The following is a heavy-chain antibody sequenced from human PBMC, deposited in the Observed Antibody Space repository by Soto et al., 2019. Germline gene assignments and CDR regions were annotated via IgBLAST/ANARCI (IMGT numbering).Heavy chain of an antibody. D-gene: IGHD3-16*01. CDR1: GFTFSRYY. Sequence: EVQLVESGGGLVQPGGSLRLSCTASGFTFSRYYMQWVRQARGKGLVWVSHINSDGTSTTLADSVKGRFTISRDNAKNTLYLQMNSLRVEDTAMYYCVRDNYGVDYWGRGTLVTVSS. CDR3: VRDNYGVDY. V-gene: IGHV3-74*03. J-gene: IGHJ4*02. CDR2: INSDGTST.